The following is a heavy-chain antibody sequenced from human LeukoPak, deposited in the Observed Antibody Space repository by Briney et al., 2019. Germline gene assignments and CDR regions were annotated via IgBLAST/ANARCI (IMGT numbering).Heavy chain of an antibody. CDR1: GFTFSSYW. CDR2: IKQDGSEK. CDR3: ASQPMDPVRGVAKDYYYYGMDV. J-gene: IGHJ6*02. V-gene: IGHV3-7*01. D-gene: IGHD3-10*01. Sequence: GGSLRLSCAASGFTFSSYWMSWVRQAPGKGLGWVANIKQDGSEKYYVDSVKGRFTISRDNAKNSLYLQMNSLRAEDTAVYCCASQPMDPVRGVAKDYYYYGMDVWGQGTTVTVSS.